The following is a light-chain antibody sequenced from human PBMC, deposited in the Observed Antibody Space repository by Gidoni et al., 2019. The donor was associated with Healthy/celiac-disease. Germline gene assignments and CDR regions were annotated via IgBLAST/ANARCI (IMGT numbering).Light chain of an antibody. CDR1: QSVSSSY. J-gene: IGKJ4*01. Sequence: EIVLTQSPGTLSLSPGERATLSGRASQSVSSSYLAWYQQKPGQAPRLLIYGASSRATGIPDRCSGSGSGTDFTLTISRQEPEDFAVYYCQQYGSSPLTFGGGTKVEIK. V-gene: IGKV3-20*01. CDR3: QQYGSSPLT. CDR2: GAS.